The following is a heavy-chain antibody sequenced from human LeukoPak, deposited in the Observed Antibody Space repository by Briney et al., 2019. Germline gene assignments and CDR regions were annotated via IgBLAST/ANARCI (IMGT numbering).Heavy chain of an antibody. Sequence: GFLRLSCAASGFTVSSNYMSWVRQAPGKGLERVSVIYSGGSTYYADSVKGRFTISRDNSKNTLYLQMSSLRAEDTAVYYCARVPVGATYFDYWGQGTLVTVSS. CDR1: GFTVSSNY. CDR2: IYSGGST. J-gene: IGHJ4*02. CDR3: ARVPVGATYFDY. D-gene: IGHD1-26*01. V-gene: IGHV3-66*01.